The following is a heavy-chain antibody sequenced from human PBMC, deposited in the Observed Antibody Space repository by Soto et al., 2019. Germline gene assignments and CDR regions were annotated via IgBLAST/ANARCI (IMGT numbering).Heavy chain of an antibody. J-gene: IGHJ4*02. V-gene: IGHV3-7*01. CDR2: INQDGSKR. D-gene: IGHD6-13*01. CDR3: ARDFAAAASDY. Sequence: SLRLSCAASGFTFSNYWMSWVRQAPGKGLEWVANINQDGSKRSYVDSVKGRFTISRDNAKNSLYLQMNSLRGDDTAVYYCARDFAAAASDYWGQGTLVTVSS. CDR1: GFTFSNYW.